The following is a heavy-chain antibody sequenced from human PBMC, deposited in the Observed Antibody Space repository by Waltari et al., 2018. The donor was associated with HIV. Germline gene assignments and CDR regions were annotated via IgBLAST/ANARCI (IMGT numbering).Heavy chain of an antibody. CDR3: ARDLAVVVFKASYFFDY. CDR1: GYTFTGYF. V-gene: IGHV1-46*01. J-gene: IGHJ4*02. CDR2: IDPSGDST. D-gene: IGHD2-15*01. Sequence: QVQLVQSGAEEKKPGASVRVSCKASGYTFTGYFIHWVRQAPGKGLEWMGIIDPSGDSTAYAQKFQGRVTMTSDTYTSSAYMEISSLTSDDTAVYYCARDLAVVVFKASYFFDYWGQGSLITVSS.